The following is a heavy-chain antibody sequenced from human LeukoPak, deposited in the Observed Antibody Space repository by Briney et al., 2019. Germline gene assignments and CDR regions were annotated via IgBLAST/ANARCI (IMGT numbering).Heavy chain of an antibody. V-gene: IGHV1-69*13. CDR2: IIPIFGTA. CDR3: ASSSNYVWGSYPI. D-gene: IGHD3-16*02. CDR1: GGTFSSYA. Sequence: SVKVSCKASGGTFSSYAISWVRQAPGQGLEWMGGIIPIFGTANYAQKFQGRVTITADESTSTAYMELSSLRSEATAVYYCASSSNYVWGSYPIWGQGTMVTVSS. J-gene: IGHJ3*02.